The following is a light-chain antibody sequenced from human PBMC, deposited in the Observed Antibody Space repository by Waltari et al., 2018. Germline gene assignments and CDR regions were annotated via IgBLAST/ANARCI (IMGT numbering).Light chain of an antibody. CDR1: QGIGNN. Sequence: DIKMTQSPSSLSASVGDTVTITCQASQGIGNNLNWYQQKPGKAPKLLIYRASSLESGIPSRFSGSASGTDFTLTISSLQPEDFDTYYCQQDYSYPRTFGQGTKVEIK. CDR3: QQDYSYPRT. J-gene: IGKJ1*01. V-gene: IGKV1-NL1*01. CDR2: RAS.